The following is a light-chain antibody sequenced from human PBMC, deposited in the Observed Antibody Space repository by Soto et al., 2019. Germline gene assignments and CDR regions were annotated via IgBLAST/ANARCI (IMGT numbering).Light chain of an antibody. CDR1: QSIRSW. J-gene: IGKJ1*01. V-gene: IGKV1-5*03. CDR2: RAS. Sequence: DIQMTQSPSTLSASVGDRVTITCRASQSIRSWLAWYQQKPGKAPKLLIYRASSLESGVPSRFSGSGSVTEFTLTISSLQPDDFATYYCQQYSNYWTFGQGTKVEIK. CDR3: QQYSNYWT.